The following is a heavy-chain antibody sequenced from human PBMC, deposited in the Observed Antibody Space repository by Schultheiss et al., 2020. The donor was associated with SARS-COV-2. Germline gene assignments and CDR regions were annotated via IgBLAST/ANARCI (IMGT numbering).Heavy chain of an antibody. CDR2: VSWNGSRT. CDR3: AREEVRGVITRFDY. Sequence: GGSLRLSCAASGFTFSSYAMSWVRQAPGKGLEWVSGVSWNGSRTHYADSVKGRFIISRDNAKNSLYLQMNSLRAEDTAVYYCAREEVRGVITRFDYWGQGTLVTVSS. D-gene: IGHD3-10*01. V-gene: IGHV3-19*01. J-gene: IGHJ4*02. CDR1: GFTFSSYA.